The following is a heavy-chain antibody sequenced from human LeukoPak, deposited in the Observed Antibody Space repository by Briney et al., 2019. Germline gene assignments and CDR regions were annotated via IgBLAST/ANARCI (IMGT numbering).Heavy chain of an antibody. CDR1: GYTFISYG. J-gene: IGHJ3*02. D-gene: IGHD2-2*01. V-gene: IGHV1-18*01. Sequence: ASVKVSCKASGYTFISYGISWVRQAPGQGLEWMGWISAYNGNTNYAQKLQGRVTMTTDTSTSTAYMELRSLRSDDTAVYYCARGGGVEYCSSTSCRGGAFDIWGQGTMVTVSS. CDR3: ARGGGVEYCSSTSCRGGAFDI. CDR2: ISAYNGNT.